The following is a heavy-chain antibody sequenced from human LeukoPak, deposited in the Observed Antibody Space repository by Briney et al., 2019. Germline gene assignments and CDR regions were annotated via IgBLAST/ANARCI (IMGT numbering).Heavy chain of an antibody. CDR1: GYTFTGYY. Sequence: ASVKVSCKASGYTFTGYYMHWVRQAPGQGLEWMGWINPNSGGTNYAQKFQGRVTMTRDTSISTAYMELSRLRSDDTAVYYCARGGPEGYCSSTSCYDAFDIWGQGTMVTVSS. CDR2: INPNSGGT. D-gene: IGHD2-2*01. CDR3: ARGGPEGYCSSTSCYDAFDI. V-gene: IGHV1-2*02. J-gene: IGHJ3*02.